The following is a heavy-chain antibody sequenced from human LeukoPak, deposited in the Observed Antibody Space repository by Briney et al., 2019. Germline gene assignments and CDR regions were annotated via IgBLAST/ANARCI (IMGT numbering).Heavy chain of an antibody. CDR2: TYYRSKWYN. CDR3: AREGSGYDRGGTFDY. J-gene: IGHJ4*02. D-gene: IGHD5-12*01. V-gene: IGHV6-1*01. CDR1: GDSVSSNSAA. Sequence: SQTLSLTCAISGDSVSSNSAAWNWIRQSPSRGLEWLGRTYYRSKWYNDYAVSVKSRITINPDTSKNQFSLKLSSVTAADTAVYYCAREGSGYDRGGTFDYWGQGTLVTVSS.